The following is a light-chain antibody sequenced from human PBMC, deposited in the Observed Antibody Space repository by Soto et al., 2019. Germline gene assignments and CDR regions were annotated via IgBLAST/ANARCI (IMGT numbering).Light chain of an antibody. J-gene: IGKJ1*01. CDR2: GAS. Sequence: EILLTQSPGTLALAPGDLSALSSRASQSARDNLAWYQQKPGQAPRLLIYGASSRATGIPDRFSGSGSGTDFTLTISRLEPEDFAVYYCQQYGSSPRTFGQGTKVDIK. CDR3: QQYGSSPRT. V-gene: IGKV3-20*01. CDR1: QSARDN.